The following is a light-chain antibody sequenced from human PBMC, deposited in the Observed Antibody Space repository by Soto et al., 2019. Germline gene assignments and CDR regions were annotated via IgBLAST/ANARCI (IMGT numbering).Light chain of an antibody. CDR2: AAS. V-gene: IGKV3-11*01. CDR3: QQRSNWPPV. CDR1: QSVSSY. J-gene: IGKJ1*01. Sequence: EIVLTQSQATLSLSPGERATFSCRASQSVSSYLAWYHQKPGQAPRLLIYAASHRATGIPARFSGSGSGTDFTLTISSLEPEDFAVYYRQQRSNWPPVFGQGTKVDIK.